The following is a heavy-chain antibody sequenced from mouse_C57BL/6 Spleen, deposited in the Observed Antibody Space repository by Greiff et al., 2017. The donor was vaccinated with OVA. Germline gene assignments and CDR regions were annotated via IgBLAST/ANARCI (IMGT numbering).Heavy chain of an antibody. J-gene: IGHJ2*01. V-gene: IGHV1-39*01. Sequence: EVKLQESGPELVKPGASVKISCKASGYSFTDYNMNWVKQSNGKSLEWIGVINPNYGTTSYNQKFKGKATLTVDQSSSTAYMQLDSLTSDDSAVYYCARGSTVVAGGDYWGQGTTLTVSS. D-gene: IGHD1-1*01. CDR3: ARGSTVVAGGDY. CDR1: GYSFTDYN. CDR2: INPNYGTT.